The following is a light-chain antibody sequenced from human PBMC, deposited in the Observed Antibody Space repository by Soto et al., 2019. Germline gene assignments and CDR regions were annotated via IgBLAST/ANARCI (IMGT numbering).Light chain of an antibody. Sequence: IVMTQSPATLSVSPGAGATLSCRASQSVSNNVAWYQQKPGQAPSLLIFGASTRATGIPVRFSGSGSGRHFTLTISSLQSEDSAVYYCQQRSNWLTFGGGTKVDIK. V-gene: IGKV3-15*01. CDR1: QSVSNN. CDR2: GAS. CDR3: QQRSNWLT. J-gene: IGKJ4*01.